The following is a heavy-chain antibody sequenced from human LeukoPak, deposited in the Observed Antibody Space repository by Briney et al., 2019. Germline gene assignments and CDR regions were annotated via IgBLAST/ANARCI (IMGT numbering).Heavy chain of an antibody. CDR2: ISYDGSNK. D-gene: IGHD6-19*01. Sequence: PGGSLRLSCAASGFTFSSYGMHWVRQAPGKGLEWVAVISYDGSNKYYADSVKGRFTISRDNSKNTLYLQMNSLRAEDTAVYYCAKDRVAGRGDYCGQGTLVTVSS. CDR1: GFTFSSYG. CDR3: AKDRVAGRGDY. J-gene: IGHJ4*02. V-gene: IGHV3-30*18.